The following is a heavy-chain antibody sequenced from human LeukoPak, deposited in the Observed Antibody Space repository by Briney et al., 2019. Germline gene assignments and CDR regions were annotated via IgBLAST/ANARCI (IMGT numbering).Heavy chain of an antibody. V-gene: IGHV4-38-2*02. J-gene: IGHJ4*02. CDR2: IYHSGST. Sequence: TSETLSLTCAVSGYSISSGYYWGWIRQPPGKGLEWTGSIYHSGSTYYNPSLKSRVTISVDTSKNQFSLKLSSVTAADTAVYYCARELIAVAGTGYFDYWGQGTLVTVSS. CDR1: GYSISSGYY. CDR3: ARELIAVAGTGYFDY. D-gene: IGHD6-19*01.